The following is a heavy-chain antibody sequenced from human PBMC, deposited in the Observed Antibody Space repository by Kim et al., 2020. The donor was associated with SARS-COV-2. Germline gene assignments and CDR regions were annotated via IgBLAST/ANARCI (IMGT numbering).Heavy chain of an antibody. J-gene: IGHJ4*02. V-gene: IGHV3-21*01. CDR2: ISSSSSYI. CDR1: GFTFSSYS. Sequence: GGSLRLSCAASGFTFSSYSMNWVRQAPGKGLEWVSSISSSSSYIYYADSVKGRFTISRDNAKNSLYLQMNSLRAEDTAVYYCARDDGIATIPPFDYWGQGTLVTVSS. CDR3: ARDDGIATIPPFDY. D-gene: IGHD6-13*01.